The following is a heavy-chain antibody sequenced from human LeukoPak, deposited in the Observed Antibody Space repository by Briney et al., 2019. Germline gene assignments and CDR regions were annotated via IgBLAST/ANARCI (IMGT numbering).Heavy chain of an antibody. V-gene: IGHV4-30-4*01. Sequence: SQTLSLTCTVSGGSISSGDYYWSWIRQPPGKGLEWIGYIYYSGSTYYNPSLKSRVTISVDTSKNQFSLKLSSVTAADTAVYYCARDQTGDYYDSSGYYSWFDPWGQETLVTVSS. D-gene: IGHD3-22*01. CDR3: ARDQTGDYYDSSGYYSWFDP. CDR1: GGSISSGDYY. J-gene: IGHJ5*02. CDR2: IYYSGST.